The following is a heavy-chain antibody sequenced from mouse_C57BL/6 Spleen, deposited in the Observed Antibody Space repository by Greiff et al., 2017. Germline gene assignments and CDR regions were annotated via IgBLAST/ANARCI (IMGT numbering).Heavy chain of an antibody. CDR2: IRSKSNNYAT. Sequence: EVMLVESGGGLVQPKGSLKLSCAASGFSFNTYAMNWVRQAPGKGLEWVARIRSKSNNYATYYADSVKDRFTISRDDSESMLYLQMNNYKTEDTALYYCVRNWDTTCGYFDYWGQGTTLTVSS. D-gene: IGHD4-1*01. CDR3: VRNWDTTCGYFDY. V-gene: IGHV10-1*01. J-gene: IGHJ2*01. CDR1: GFSFNTYA.